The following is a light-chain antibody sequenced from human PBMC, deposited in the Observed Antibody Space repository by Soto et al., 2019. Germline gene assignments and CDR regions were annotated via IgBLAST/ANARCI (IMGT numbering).Light chain of an antibody. CDR1: QSVSSW. CDR2: KAS. Sequence: DIQMTQSPSTLSASVGDRVTITCRASQSVSSWLAWFQQKPGKAPKLLIYKASNLQSGVSSRFSGGGSGTEFTLTISSLQPGDFATYYCQQYKTYWTFGPGTKVEIK. V-gene: IGKV1-5*03. J-gene: IGKJ1*01. CDR3: QQYKTYWT.